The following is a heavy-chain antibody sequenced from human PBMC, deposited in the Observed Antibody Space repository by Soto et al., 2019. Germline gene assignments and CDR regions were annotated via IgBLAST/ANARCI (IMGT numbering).Heavy chain of an antibody. J-gene: IGHJ4*02. V-gene: IGHV4-30-2*01. Sequence: SETLSLTCAVSGGSISSGGYSWSWIRQPPGKGLEWIGYIYHSGSTYYNPSLKSRVTISVDRSKNQFSLKLSSVTAADTAVYYCASIESEGRVDYWGQGTLVTVSS. CDR3: ASIESEGRVDY. CDR2: IYHSGST. CDR1: GGSISSGGYS.